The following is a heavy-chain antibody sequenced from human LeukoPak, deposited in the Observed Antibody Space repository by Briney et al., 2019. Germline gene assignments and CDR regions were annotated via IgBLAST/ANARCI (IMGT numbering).Heavy chain of an antibody. V-gene: IGHV3-7*01. D-gene: IGHD3-22*01. CDR2: IKTDGSEK. J-gene: IGHJ1*01. CDR1: GFTFRNYW. Sequence: GGSLRLSCEGSGFTFRNYWMGWVRQAPGKGLQWVANIKTDGSEKYYVDSVKGRFTISRDNAKNSLYLQMNSLRAEDTAVYYCATYSSLNRREFQYWGQGTLLTVSS. CDR3: ATYSSLNRREFQY.